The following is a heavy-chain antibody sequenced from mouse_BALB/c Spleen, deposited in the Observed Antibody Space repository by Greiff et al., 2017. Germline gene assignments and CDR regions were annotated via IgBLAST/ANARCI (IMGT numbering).Heavy chain of an antibody. CDR1: GYSITSDYA. CDR3: ARDTTARGAMDY. V-gene: IGHV3-2*02. Sequence: VQLKESGPGLVKPSQSLSLTCTVTGYSITSDYAWNWIRQFPGNKLEWMGYISYSGSTSYNPSLKSRISITRDTSKNQFFLQLNSVTTEDTATYYCARDTTARGAMDYWGQGTSVTVSS. J-gene: IGHJ4*01. D-gene: IGHD1-2*01. CDR2: ISYSGST.